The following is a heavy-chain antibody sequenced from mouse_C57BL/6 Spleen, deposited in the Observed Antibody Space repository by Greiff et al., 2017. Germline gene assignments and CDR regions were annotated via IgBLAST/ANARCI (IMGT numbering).Heavy chain of an antibody. CDR3: AINDSNYGY. D-gene: IGHD2-5*01. J-gene: IGHJ2*01. CDR1: GYTFTGYW. CDR2: ISPGTGST. Sequence: QVQLQQPGAELMKPGASVKLSCKATGYTFTGYWIEWVKQRPGHGLEWIGEISPGTGSTNYNEKIKGKATFTVNTSSNTAYLQLSSLTPDYSAIFYWAINDSNYGYWGQGTTLTVSS. V-gene: IGHV1-9*01.